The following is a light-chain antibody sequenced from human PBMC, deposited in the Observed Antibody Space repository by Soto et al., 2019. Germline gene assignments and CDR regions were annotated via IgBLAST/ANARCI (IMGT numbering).Light chain of an antibody. CDR1: SSDIGTYNF. Sequence: QSVLTQPPSASGSPGQSVTISCTGTSSDIGTYNFVSWYQQHPGKAPKLILYEVTKRPSGVPDRFSGSKSGITASLTVSGLQAEDEADYYCSSYAGSNNYVVFGGGTKLTVL. J-gene: IGLJ2*01. CDR3: SSYAGSNNYVV. V-gene: IGLV2-8*01. CDR2: EVT.